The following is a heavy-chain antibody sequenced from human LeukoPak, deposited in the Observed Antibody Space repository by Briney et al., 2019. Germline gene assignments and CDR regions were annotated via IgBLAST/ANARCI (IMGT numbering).Heavy chain of an antibody. D-gene: IGHD1-26*01. CDR1: GYTFTSYG. V-gene: IGHV1-18*01. CDR2: ISTYNGNT. J-gene: IGHJ6*03. Sequence: ASVKVSCKASGYTFTSYGISWVRQAPGQGLEWMGWISTYNGNTNYGQKLQGRVAMTTDTSTSTAHMELRSLRSDDTAVYYCTRAFPMGAITAYYNYMGVWGKGTTVTVSS. CDR3: TRAFPMGAITAYYNYMGV.